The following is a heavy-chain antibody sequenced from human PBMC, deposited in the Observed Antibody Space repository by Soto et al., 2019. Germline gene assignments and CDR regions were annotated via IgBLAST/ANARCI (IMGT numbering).Heavy chain of an antibody. V-gene: IGHV3-53*01. CDR3: ARLFPYDSGSYSFRYNWFHP. Sequence: GSLRLSCAASGFSVRSSHMSWVRQAPGKGLEWVSIMYSGGDTYYAVSVKGRFTISRDNSKNTVFLQMNTLRHDDTAMYFCARLFPYDSGSYSFRYNWFHPWGQGTLVTVSS. D-gene: IGHD3-10*01. CDR1: GFSVRSSH. CDR2: MYSGGDT. J-gene: IGHJ5*02.